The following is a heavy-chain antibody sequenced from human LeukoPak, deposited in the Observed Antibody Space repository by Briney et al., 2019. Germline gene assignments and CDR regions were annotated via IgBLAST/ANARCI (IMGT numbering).Heavy chain of an antibody. V-gene: IGHV3-72*01. D-gene: IGHD1/OR15-1a*01. J-gene: IGHJ6*02. CDR2: SRNKASSYTT. CDR1: GFKCSDHY. Sequence: GGSQTLSCSASGFKCSDHYIDWVRPAPGNGREWVGRSRNKASSYTTEYAASVEGRFTLSSDVSDSSLYLQMNSLRTEETAVYYCGRIEINANNGMDVWGQGTRVTVSS. CDR3: GRIEINANNGMDV.